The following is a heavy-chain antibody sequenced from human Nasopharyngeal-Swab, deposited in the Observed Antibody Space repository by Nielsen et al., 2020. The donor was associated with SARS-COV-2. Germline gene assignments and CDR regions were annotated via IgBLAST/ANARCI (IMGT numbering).Heavy chain of an antibody. V-gene: IGHV4-30-4*01. CDR3: ARAGRERVVITKIDY. CDR2: IYYSGST. Sequence: WIRQPPGKGLEWIGYIYYSGSTYYNPSLKSRVTISVDTSKNQFSLKLSSVTAADTAVYYCARAGRERVVITKIDYWGQGTLVTVSS. J-gene: IGHJ4*02. D-gene: IGHD3-22*01.